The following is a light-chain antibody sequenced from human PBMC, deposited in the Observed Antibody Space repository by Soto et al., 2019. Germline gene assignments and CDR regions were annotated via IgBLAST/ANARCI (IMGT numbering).Light chain of an antibody. V-gene: IGKV3-15*01. J-gene: IGKJ1*01. CDR3: QQYNNWRT. Sequence: EIVMTQSPATLSVSPGERATLSCRASQSVSSNLAWYQQKPGQAPRLLIHDASTRAAGIPARFSGSGSGTEFTLTISSLQSEDFAVYYCQQYNNWRTFVQGTKVEIK. CDR2: DAS. CDR1: QSVSSN.